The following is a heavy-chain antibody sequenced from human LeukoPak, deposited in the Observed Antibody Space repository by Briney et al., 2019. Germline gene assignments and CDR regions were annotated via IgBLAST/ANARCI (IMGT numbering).Heavy chain of an antibody. Sequence: PGGSLRLSCAASGFTFSSYEMNWVRQAPGKGLEWVSYISSSSSYIYYADSVKGRFTISRDNAKNSLYLQMNSLRAEDTAVYYCAREISGPLAAAGGYYYYYMDVWGKGTTVTISS. CDR3: AREISGPLAAAGGYYYYYMDV. CDR1: GFTFSSYE. D-gene: IGHD6-13*01. V-gene: IGHV3-21*05. CDR2: ISSSSSYI. J-gene: IGHJ6*03.